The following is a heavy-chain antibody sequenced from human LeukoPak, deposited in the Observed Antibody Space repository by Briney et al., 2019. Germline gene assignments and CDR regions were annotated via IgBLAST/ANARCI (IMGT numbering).Heavy chain of an antibody. D-gene: IGHD3-22*01. CDR3: ARGPRQYYYDSSGYPPNFVY. J-gene: IGHJ4*02. V-gene: IGHV4-34*01. CDR2: INHSGST. CDR1: GGSISSGGYS. Sequence: KSSETLSHTCAVSGGSISSGGYSWSWIRQPPGKGLEWIGEINHSGSTNYNPSLKSRVTISVDTSKNQFSLKLSSVTAADTAVYYCARGPRQYYYDSSGYPPNFVYWGQGTLVTVSS.